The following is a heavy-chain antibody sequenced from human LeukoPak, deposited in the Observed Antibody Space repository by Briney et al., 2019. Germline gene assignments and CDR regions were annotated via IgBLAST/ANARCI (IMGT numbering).Heavy chain of an antibody. J-gene: IGHJ4*02. D-gene: IGHD2-2*01. CDR3: ASGGDIVVDTSYSDY. CDR2: ISYDGSNK. CDR1: GFTFSSYG. Sequence: GGSLRLSCAASGFTFSSYGMHWVRQAPGKGLEWVAVISYDGSNKYYADSVKGRFTISRDNSKNTLYLQMNSLRAEDTAVYYCASGGDIVVDTSYSDYWGQGTLVTVSS. V-gene: IGHV3-30*03.